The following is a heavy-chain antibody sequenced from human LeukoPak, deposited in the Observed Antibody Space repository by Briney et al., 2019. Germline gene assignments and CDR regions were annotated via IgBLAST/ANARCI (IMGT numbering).Heavy chain of an antibody. CDR1: GGAFRGYY. CDR2: INHSGST. D-gene: IGHD2-21*02. CDR3: ARGGHIVVVTAYSGWFDP. Sequence: SGNLSLTRAVYGGAFRGYYWSWIRQPPGEGVGWVGGINHSGSTNYNPSLKSRVTISVDTSKNQFSLKLSSVTAADTAVYYCARGGHIVVVTAYSGWFDPWGQGTLVTVSP. V-gene: IGHV4-34*01. J-gene: IGHJ5*02.